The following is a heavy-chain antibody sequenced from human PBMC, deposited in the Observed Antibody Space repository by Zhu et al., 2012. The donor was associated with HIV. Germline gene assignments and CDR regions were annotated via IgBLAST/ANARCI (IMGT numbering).Heavy chain of an antibody. CDR2: IYHSGST. V-gene: IGHV4-38-2*02. CDR3: ARDLGYSYGVDY. CDR1: GYSISSGYY. Sequence: QVQLQESGPGLVKPSGTLSLTCAVSGYSISSGYYWGWIRQPPGKGLEWIGSIYHSGSTYYNPSLKSRVTISVDTSKNQFSLKLSSVTAADTAVYYCARDLGYSYGVDYWGQGTLVTVSX. J-gene: IGHJ4*02. D-gene: IGHD5-18*01.